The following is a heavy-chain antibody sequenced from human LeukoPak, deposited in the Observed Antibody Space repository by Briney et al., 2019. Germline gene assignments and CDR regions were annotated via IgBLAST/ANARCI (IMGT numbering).Heavy chain of an antibody. CDR2: ISSSSSTI. Sequence: GFMRLSWAASGFTFSSYIMNWGRQAPGKVLEWVSYISSSSSTIYCADSVKGRFTISRDNAKNSLYVQMNSLRDEDTAVSYCASYTDYWGQGTLVTVSS. CDR3: ASYTDY. J-gene: IGHJ4*02. D-gene: IGHD4-11*01. CDR1: GFTFSSYI. V-gene: IGHV3-48*02.